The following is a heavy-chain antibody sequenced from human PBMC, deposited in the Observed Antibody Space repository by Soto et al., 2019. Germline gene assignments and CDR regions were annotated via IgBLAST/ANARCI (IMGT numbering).Heavy chain of an antibody. CDR2: ISAYNGNT. Sequence: ASVKVSCKASGYTFTSYGISWVRQAPGQGLEWMGWISAYNGNTNYAQKLQGRVTMTTDTSTSTAYMELRSLRSDDTAVYYCARDSTAAIQSIVVVVAAPLSVCGQGTLVPVSS. V-gene: IGHV1-18*01. CDR3: ARDSTAAIQSIVVVVAAPLSV. D-gene: IGHD2-15*01. CDR1: GYTFTSYG. J-gene: IGHJ1*01.